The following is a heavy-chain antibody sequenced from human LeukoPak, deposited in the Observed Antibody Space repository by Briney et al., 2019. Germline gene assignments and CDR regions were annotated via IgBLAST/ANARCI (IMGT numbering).Heavy chain of an antibody. CDR3: ARHGAWSGFYFDY. J-gene: IGHJ4*02. D-gene: IGHD3-3*01. CDR2: IYYSGNT. Sequence: TSQTLSLTCTVSGDSISNTGYYWDWIRQPPGKGLEWIGNIYYSGNTFYNPSLKSRVSMSVDTSKNQFSLKLTSLTAADTALYYCARHGAWSGFYFDYWGQGALVTVSS. CDR1: GDSISNTGYY. V-gene: IGHV4-39*01.